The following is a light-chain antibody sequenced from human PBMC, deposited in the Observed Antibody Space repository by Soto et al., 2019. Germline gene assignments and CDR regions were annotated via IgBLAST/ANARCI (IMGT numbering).Light chain of an antibody. CDR2: GAS. CDR1: QSVSSN. Sequence: EIVMTQSPATLSVSPGERATLSCRASQSVSSNLAWYQHKPGQAPRLLIYGASTRATGIPARFSASGSGTECSRTISSLQSEDFAVYYCQQYNNWPPKQYTFGQGTKLEIK. J-gene: IGKJ2*01. V-gene: IGKV3-15*01. CDR3: QQYNNWPPKQYT.